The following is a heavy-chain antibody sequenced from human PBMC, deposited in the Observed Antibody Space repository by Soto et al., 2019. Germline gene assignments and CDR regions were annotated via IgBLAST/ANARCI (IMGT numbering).Heavy chain of an antibody. D-gene: IGHD1-26*01. CDR2: IYYSGST. Sequence: SETLSLTCTVSGGSISSYYWSWIRQPPGKGLEWIGHIYYSGSTNYNPSLKSRVTISVDTSKNQFSLKLSSVTAADTAVYYCARDRVGAFDIWGQGTMVTVSS. CDR1: GGSISSYY. V-gene: IGHV4-59*01. J-gene: IGHJ3*02. CDR3: ARDRVGAFDI.